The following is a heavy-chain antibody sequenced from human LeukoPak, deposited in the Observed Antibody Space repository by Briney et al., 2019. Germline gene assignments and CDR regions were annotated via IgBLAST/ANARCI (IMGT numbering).Heavy chain of an antibody. D-gene: IGHD6-25*01. CDR3: AKEVKAATNWFDP. CDR1: GFTFSTYV. Sequence: GGSLRLSCAASGFTFSTYVMSWVRQAPGKGLEWVSSVSGNSRDTYYPDSVKGRFTISRDNSKNTLFLQMNSLRAEDTAVYFCAKEVKAATNWFDPWGQGTLVTVSS. V-gene: IGHV3-23*01. CDR2: VSGNSRDT. J-gene: IGHJ5*02.